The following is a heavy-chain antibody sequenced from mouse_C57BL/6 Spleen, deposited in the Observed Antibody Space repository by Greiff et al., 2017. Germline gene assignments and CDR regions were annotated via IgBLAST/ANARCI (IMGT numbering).Heavy chain of an antibody. CDR1: GYSFTGYY. J-gene: IGHJ4*01. D-gene: IGHD1-1*01. CDR2: INPSTGGT. CDR3: AGWYYGSYAMDY. V-gene: IGHV1-42*01. Sequence: EVQLQQSGPELVKPGASVKISCKASGYSFTGYYMNWVKQSPEKSLEWIGEINPSTGGTTYNQKFKAKATLTVDKSSSTAYMQLKSLTSEDSAVYYCAGWYYGSYAMDYWGQGTSVTVSS.